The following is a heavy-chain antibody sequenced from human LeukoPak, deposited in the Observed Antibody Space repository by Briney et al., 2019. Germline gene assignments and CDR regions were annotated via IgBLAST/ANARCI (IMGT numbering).Heavy chain of an antibody. V-gene: IGHV4-4*07. CDR1: GGSISSYY. J-gene: IGHJ4*02. Sequence: SETLSLTCTVSGGSISSYYWSWIRQPAGKGLEWIGRIYTSGSTNYNPSLKSRVTMSVDTSKNQFSLKLSSVTAADTAVYYCARRRTIAAAGTDFDYWGQGTLVTVSS. CDR2: IYTSGST. CDR3: ARRRTIAAAGTDFDY. D-gene: IGHD6-13*01.